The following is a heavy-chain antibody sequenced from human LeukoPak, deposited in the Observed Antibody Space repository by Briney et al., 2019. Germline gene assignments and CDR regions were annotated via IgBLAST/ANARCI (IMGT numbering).Heavy chain of an antibody. CDR1: GGSISSYY. CDR3: ARETRNYYGSGSPLGAFDI. D-gene: IGHD3-10*01. J-gene: IGHJ3*02. CDR2: IYYSGST. Sequence: SETLSLTCTVSGGSISSYYWSWIRQPPGKGLEWIGYIYYSGSTNYNPSLKSRVTISVDTSKNQFSLKLSSVTAADTAVYYCARETRNYYGSGSPLGAFDIWGQGTMVTVSS. V-gene: IGHV4-59*12.